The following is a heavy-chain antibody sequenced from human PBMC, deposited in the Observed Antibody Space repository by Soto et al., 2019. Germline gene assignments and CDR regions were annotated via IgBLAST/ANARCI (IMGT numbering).Heavy chain of an antibody. V-gene: IGHV1-69*08. CDR3: ARDYYDSSGYANGSIDY. D-gene: IGHD3-22*01. Sequence: QVQLVQSGAEVKKPGSSVKVSCKGSGGTFSSYTISWVRQAPGQGLEWMGRIIPILGIANYAQKFQGRVTITADKSTSTAYMELSSLRSEDTAVYYCARDYYDSSGYANGSIDYWGQGTLVTVSS. J-gene: IGHJ4*02. CDR1: GGTFSSYT. CDR2: IIPILGIA.